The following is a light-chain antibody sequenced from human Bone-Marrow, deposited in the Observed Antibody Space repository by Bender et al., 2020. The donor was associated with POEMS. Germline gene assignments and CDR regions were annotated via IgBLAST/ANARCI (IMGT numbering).Light chain of an antibody. Sequence: QSALAHPRSVSGSPGQSVTISCTGTNSDVGAYNYVSWYQRHPGKAPKIIIYEVSKRPSGVSFRFSASKSGNTASLTISGLQAEDETDYYCSSYTDGGPVFGTGTKVTVL. CDR1: NSDVGAYNY. CDR3: SSYTDGGPV. CDR2: EVS. V-gene: IGLV2-11*01. J-gene: IGLJ1*01.